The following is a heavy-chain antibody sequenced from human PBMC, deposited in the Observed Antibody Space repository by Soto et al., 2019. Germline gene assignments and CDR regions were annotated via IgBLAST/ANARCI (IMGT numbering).Heavy chain of an antibody. J-gene: IGHJ5*02. CDR3: AKDLAAAGTDWFDP. CDR2: ISYDGSNK. V-gene: IGHV3-30*18. CDR1: RFTFSSYG. D-gene: IGHD6-13*01. Sequence: QVQLVESGGGVVQPGRSLRLSCAASRFTFSSYGMHWVRQAPGKGLEWVAVISYDGSNKYYAVSVKGRFTISRDSSKNTMYLQMNSLRAEDTAVYYCAKDLAAAGTDWFDPRGQGTLVTVSS.